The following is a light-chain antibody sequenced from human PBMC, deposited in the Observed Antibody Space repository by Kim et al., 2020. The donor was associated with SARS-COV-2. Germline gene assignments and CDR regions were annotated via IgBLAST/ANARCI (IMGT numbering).Light chain of an antibody. CDR1: QSVSGNC. Sequence: EIVLTQSPGTLSLSPGEGVTLSCRASQSVSGNCLAWYQQKPGQAPRLLIYGASTRATGIPDKFSGSGSGTDFTLTISRLEPEDFAVYYCQQYGSPRVHTFGGVTKLEI. CDR3: QQYGSPRVHT. J-gene: IGKJ4*01. CDR2: GAS. V-gene: IGKV3-20*01.